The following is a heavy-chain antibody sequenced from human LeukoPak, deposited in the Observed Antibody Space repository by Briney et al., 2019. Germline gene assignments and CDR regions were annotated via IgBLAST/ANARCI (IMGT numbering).Heavy chain of an antibody. CDR2: IYTSGST. CDR3: ARQTGVTGTLDAFDV. D-gene: IGHD1-7*01. Sequence: SETLSLTCTVSGGSISSYYWSWIRQPAGKGLEWIGRIYTSGSTNYNPSLKSRVTISVDTSKNQFSLKLSSVTAADTAVYHCARQTGVTGTLDAFDVWGQGTTVTVSS. CDR1: GGSISSYY. V-gene: IGHV4-4*07. J-gene: IGHJ3*01.